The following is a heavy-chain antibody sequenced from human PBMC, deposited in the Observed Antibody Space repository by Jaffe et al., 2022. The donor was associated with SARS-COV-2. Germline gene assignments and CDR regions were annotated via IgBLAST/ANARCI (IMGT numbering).Heavy chain of an antibody. CDR2: IRTNPNNYAT. CDR1: GFTFSGSA. CDR3: TTGGYGSDSYYYFMDV. D-gene: IGHD5-12*01. V-gene: IGHV3-73*02. J-gene: IGHJ6*03. Sequence: EVQLVESGGGSVQPGGSLKLSCAASGFTFSGSAIYWVRQASGKGLEWVGRIRTNPNNYATLYADSVRGRFTVSRDDSKNTAYLQMNSLKTEDTAVYYCTTGGYGSDSYYYFMDVWGKGTTVTVSS.